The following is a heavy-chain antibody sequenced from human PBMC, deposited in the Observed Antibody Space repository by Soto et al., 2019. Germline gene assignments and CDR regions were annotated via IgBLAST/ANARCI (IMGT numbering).Heavy chain of an antibody. J-gene: IGHJ6*01. CDR1: GFTFSSYG. Sequence: QVQLVESGGGVVQPGRSLRLSCAASGFTFSSYGMHWVRQAPGKGLEWVAVISYDGSNKYYADSVKGRFTISRDNSKNTLYLQMNSLRAEDTAVYYCAKDVSIVVDYYYYGMDVW. D-gene: IGHD1-26*01. V-gene: IGHV3-30*18. CDR2: ISYDGSNK. CDR3: AKDVSIVVDYYYYGMDV.